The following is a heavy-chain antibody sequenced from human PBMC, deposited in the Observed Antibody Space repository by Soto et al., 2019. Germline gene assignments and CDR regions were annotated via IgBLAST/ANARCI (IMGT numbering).Heavy chain of an antibody. D-gene: IGHD3-10*01. J-gene: IGHJ6*02. Sequence: SEPLSLTCTVSGGSISSSSYYWGWIRQPPGKGLEWIGSIYYSGSTYYNPSLKSRVTISVDTSKNQFSLKLSSVTAADTAVYYCARLRMVRGAGYYGMDVWGQGTTVTVSS. CDR2: IYYSGST. V-gene: IGHV4-39*01. CDR3: ARLRMVRGAGYYGMDV. CDR1: GGSISSSSYY.